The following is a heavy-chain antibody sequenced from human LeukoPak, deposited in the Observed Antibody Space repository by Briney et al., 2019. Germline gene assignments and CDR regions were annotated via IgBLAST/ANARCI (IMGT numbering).Heavy chain of an antibody. D-gene: IGHD1-26*01. CDR1: GGSISSYY. CDR3: ARGRGASDY. V-gene: IGHV4-59*01. J-gene: IGHJ4*02. Sequence: SETLSLTCTVSGGSISSYYWSWIRQPPEKGLEWIGYIYSRGSTNYNPSLKSRVTISLDTSKNQFSLRLSSVTAADTAVYYCARGRGASDYWGQGTLVTVSS. CDR2: IYSRGST.